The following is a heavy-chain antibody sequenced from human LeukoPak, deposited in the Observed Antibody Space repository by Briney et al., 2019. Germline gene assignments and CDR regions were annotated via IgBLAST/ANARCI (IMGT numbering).Heavy chain of an antibody. D-gene: IGHD2-8*01. CDR3: ARALGYCTNGVCFPIYYYYYGMDV. Sequence: SVKVSCKASGGTFSSYAISWVRQAPGQGLEWMGGIIPIFGTANYAQKFQGRVTITADESTSTAYMELSSLRSEDTAVYYCARALGYCTNGVCFPIYYYYYGMDVWGQGTTVTVTS. V-gene: IGHV1-69*01. CDR2: IIPIFGTA. CDR1: GGTFSSYA. J-gene: IGHJ6*02.